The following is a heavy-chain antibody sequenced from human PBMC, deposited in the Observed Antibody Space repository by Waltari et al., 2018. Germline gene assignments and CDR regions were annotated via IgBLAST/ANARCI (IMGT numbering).Heavy chain of an antibody. Sequence: EVQLLEAGGVLIQPGGSLRLPCAAAGFTFDPFAMTWVRQAKGKGLEWVSSISGSGGITYYADSVKGRFTIPRDNAKKTLYLQMHSLRAEDTAHYYCAKSPTLIRGIPYSWGQGTLVTVSS. CDR3: AKSPTLIRGIPYS. J-gene: IGHJ4*02. V-gene: IGHV3-23*01. CDR2: ISGSGGIT. CDR1: GFTFDPFA. D-gene: IGHD3-10*01.